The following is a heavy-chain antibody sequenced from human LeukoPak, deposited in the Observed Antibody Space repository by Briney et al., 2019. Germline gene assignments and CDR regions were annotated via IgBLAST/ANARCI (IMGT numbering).Heavy chain of an antibody. CDR1: GFTFDDYA. CDR3: AKGPPRYSYGYIDY. J-gene: IGHJ4*02. Sequence: PGGSLRLSCAASGFTFDDYAMPWVRQAPGKGLEWVAAISCSGGSTYYADSVKGRFTISRDNSKNTLYLQMNSLRAEDTAVYYCAKGPPRYSYGYIDYWGQGTLVTVSS. D-gene: IGHD5-18*01. CDR2: ISCSGGST. V-gene: IGHV3-23*01.